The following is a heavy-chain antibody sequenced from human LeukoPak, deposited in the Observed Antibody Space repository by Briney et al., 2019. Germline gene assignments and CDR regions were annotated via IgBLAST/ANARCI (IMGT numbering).Heavy chain of an antibody. Sequence: QTGVSLRRSCSGSGFTCCSYAMIWVRHGPGNGWEGVSAICGSGGSTYYADSVKGRFTISRDNSKNTLYLQMNSLRAEDTAVYYCAKSPSGYYYYYGMDVWGQGTTVTVSS. V-gene: IGHV3-23*01. J-gene: IGHJ6*02. CDR2: ICGSGGST. CDR1: GFTCCSYA. D-gene: IGHD3-10*01. CDR3: AKSPSGYYYYYGMDV.